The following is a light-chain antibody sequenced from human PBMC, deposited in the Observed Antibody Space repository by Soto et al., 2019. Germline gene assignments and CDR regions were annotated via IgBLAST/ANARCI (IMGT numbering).Light chain of an antibody. CDR3: GTWDGGLSAVV. CDR1: SSNIGNNY. V-gene: IGLV1-51*01. J-gene: IGLJ2*01. CDR2: DNN. Sequence: QSVLTQPPSVSAAPGQKVTISCSGSSSNIGNNYVSWYQQLPGTAPKLLIYDNNKRPSGIPDRFSGSKSGTSATLGITGLQTGDEADYYCGTWDGGLSAVVLGGGTKVTVL.